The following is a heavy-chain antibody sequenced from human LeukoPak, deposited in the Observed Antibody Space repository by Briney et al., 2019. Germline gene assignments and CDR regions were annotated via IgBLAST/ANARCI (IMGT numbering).Heavy chain of an antibody. CDR1: GGSISSYF. V-gene: IGHV4-59*01. D-gene: IGHD6-19*01. J-gene: IGHJ4*02. CDR2: ISNSGGT. CDR3: ARIPVAKTFDY. Sequence: PSETLSLTCTVSGGSISSYFWNWVRQPPGKGLEWIGYISNSGGTNYNPSLKSRVTMSVDTSKDQFSLILTSVTAADTAVYYCARIPVAKTFDYWGQGTLVTVSS.